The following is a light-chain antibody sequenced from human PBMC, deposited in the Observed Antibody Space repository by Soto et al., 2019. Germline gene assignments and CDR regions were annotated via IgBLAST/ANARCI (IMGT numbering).Light chain of an antibody. CDR3: QQYNKWPQT. J-gene: IGKJ1*01. V-gene: IGKV3-15*01. CDR2: GAS. CDR1: QSVATN. Sequence: EAVLTQSPATLSVFPGERATLSCRASQSVATNLAWYQQRPGQAPRLLIYGASKRAIGLPARFSGSGSGTEFTPTITSLQSEDFAVYYCQQYNKWPQTFGQGTKVDIK.